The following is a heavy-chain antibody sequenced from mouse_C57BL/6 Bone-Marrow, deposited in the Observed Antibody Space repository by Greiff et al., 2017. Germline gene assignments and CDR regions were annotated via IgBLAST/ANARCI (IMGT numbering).Heavy chain of an antibody. D-gene: IGHD1-1*01. J-gene: IGHJ4*01. CDR3: ASEIITKVGEHYYAMDY. V-gene: IGHV1-59*01. CDR1: GYTFTSYW. CDR2: IDPSDSYT. Sequence: VQLQQPGAELVRPGTSVKLSCKASGYTFTSYWMHWVKQRPGQGLEWIGVIDPSDSYTNYNQKFKGKATLTVDTSSSTAYMQLRSLTSEDSAVLYCASEIITKVGEHYYAMDYWGQGTSVTVSS.